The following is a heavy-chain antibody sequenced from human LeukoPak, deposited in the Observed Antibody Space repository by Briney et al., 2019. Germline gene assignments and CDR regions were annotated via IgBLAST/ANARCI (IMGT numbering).Heavy chain of an antibody. CDR3: AKDWARYCSGGSCLRGSYFDY. D-gene: IGHD2-15*01. CDR2: ISGSGGST. Sequence: GGSLRLSCAASGFTFSSYALSWVRQPAARGLAGVSAISGSGGSTHYVDTVKGRFTISRDNSKNTLYLQMNSLRAEDTAVYYCAKDWARYCSGGSCLRGSYFDYWGQGTLVTVSS. J-gene: IGHJ4*02. CDR1: GFTFSSYA. V-gene: IGHV3-23*01.